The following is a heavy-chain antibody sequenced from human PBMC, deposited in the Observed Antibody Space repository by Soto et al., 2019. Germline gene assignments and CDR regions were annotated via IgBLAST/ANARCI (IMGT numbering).Heavy chain of an antibody. J-gene: IGHJ6*02. CDR1: GGSISSGGYY. CDR3: ARVALRTTVGMDV. Sequence: QVQLQESGPGLVKPSQTLSLTCTVSGGSISSGGYYWSWIRQHPGKGLEWIGYIYYSGSTYYNPSHTSRVPISVDTSKNQFSLKLSSVTAADTAVYYGARVALRTTVGMDVWGQGTTVTVSS. D-gene: IGHD4-17*01. CDR2: IYYSGST. V-gene: IGHV4-31*03.